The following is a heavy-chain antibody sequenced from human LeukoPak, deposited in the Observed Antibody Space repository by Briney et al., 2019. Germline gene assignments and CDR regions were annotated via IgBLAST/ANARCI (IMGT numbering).Heavy chain of an antibody. CDR2: INHSGST. D-gene: IGHD1-26*01. CDR1: GGSFSGYY. V-gene: IGHV4-34*01. Sequence: SETLSLTCAVYGGSFSGYYWGWIRQPPGKGLEWIGEINHSGSTNYNPSLKSRVTISVDTSKNQFSLKLSSVTAADTAVYYCARYTNVGATPYYFDYWGQGTLVTVSS. J-gene: IGHJ4*02. CDR3: ARYTNVGATPYYFDY.